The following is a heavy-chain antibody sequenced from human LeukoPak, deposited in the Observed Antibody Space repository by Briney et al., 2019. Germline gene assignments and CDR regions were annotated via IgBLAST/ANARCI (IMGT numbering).Heavy chain of an antibody. D-gene: IGHD6-19*01. CDR3: AREGGNGWVQPISSYYYYMDV. Sequence: SETLSLTCAVYGGSFSGYYWSWIRQPPGKGLEWIGEINHSGSTNYNPSLKSRVTISLDTSKNQFSLRLTSVTAPDTAVYYCAREGGNGWVQPISSYYYYMDVWGTGTTVTISS. V-gene: IGHV4-34*01. J-gene: IGHJ6*03. CDR1: GGSFSGYY. CDR2: INHSGST.